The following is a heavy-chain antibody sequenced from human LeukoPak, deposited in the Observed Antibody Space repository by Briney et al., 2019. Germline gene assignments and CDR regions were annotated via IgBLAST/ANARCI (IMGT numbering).Heavy chain of an antibody. J-gene: IGHJ4*02. D-gene: IGHD3-22*01. CDR1: GFTFRSYA. V-gene: IGHV3-30*04. CDR3: ARGFPHHYDSRGIKFDF. Sequence: GGSLRLSCAASGFTFRSYAMHWVRQAPGKGLEWVAVISYDGSNKKYADSVKGRFTISKDNSKNTLYLQMNSLRAEDTAVYYCARGFPHHYDSRGIKFDFWGQGTLVTVSS. CDR2: ISYDGSNK.